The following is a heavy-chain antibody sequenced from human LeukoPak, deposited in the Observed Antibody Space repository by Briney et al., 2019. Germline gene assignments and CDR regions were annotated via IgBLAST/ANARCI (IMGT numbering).Heavy chain of an antibody. CDR1: GFTFSSYA. J-gene: IGHJ4*02. CDR2: LSSSGSAF. D-gene: IGHD3-3*01. Sequence: GGSLRLSCAASGFTFSSYAMSWVRQAPGKGLEWIAYLSSSGSAFSYADSVKGRFTIARDNAKNSVYLEMNSLRADDTAVYYCARSARLMKGVVEVTALDDWGQGTLVTVSS. V-gene: IGHV3-48*03. CDR3: ARSARLMKGVVEVTALDD.